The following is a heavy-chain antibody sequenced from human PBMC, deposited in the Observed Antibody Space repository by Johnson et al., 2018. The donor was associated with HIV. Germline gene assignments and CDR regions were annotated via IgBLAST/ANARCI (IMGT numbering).Heavy chain of an antibody. CDR3: ARTPMEQWLAHDI. V-gene: IGHV3-53*01. D-gene: IGHD6-19*01. CDR2: IYSGGST. J-gene: IGHJ3*02. Sequence: VQLVESGGGLIQPGGSLRLSCAASGFTVSSNYMSWVRQAPGKGLEWVSVIYSGGSTYYADPVTGRFTISRDNSKNTLYLQMNSLRAEDTAVYYCARTPMEQWLAHDIWGQGTMVTVSS. CDR1: GFTVSSNY.